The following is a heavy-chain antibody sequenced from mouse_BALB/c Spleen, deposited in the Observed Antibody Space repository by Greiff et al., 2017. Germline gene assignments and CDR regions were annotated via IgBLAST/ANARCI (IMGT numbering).Heavy chain of an antibody. V-gene: IGHV5-17*02. CDR2: ISSGSSTI. J-gene: IGHJ4*01. CDR3: ARSRGYDGSVLYYAMDY. D-gene: IGHD2-2*01. CDR1: GFTFSSFG. Sequence: EVKVVESGGGLVQPGGSRKLSCAASGFTFSSFGMHWVRQAPEKGLEWVAYISSGSSTIYYADTVKGRFTISRDNPKNTLFLQMTSLRSEDTAMYYCARSRGYDGSVLYYAMDYWGQGTSVTVSS.